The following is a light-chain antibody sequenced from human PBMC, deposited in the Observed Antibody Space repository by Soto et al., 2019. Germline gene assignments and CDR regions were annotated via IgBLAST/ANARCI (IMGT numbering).Light chain of an antibody. CDR3: SSYTSSSLYV. CDR1: SSDVGGYDY. CDR2: EVT. Sequence: QSVLTQPASVSGSPGQSITISCTGTSSDVGGYDYVSWYQQHPGTAPRLIIFEVTNRPSGVSNRFSGSKSGNTASLTISGLQAEDEADYYCSSYTSSSLYVFGTGTKVTVL. V-gene: IGLV2-14*01. J-gene: IGLJ1*01.